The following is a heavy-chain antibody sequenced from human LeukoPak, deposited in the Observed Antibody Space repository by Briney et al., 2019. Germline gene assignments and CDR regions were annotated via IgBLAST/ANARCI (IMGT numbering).Heavy chain of an antibody. CDR1: GGSISSYY. CDR3: AREEVMITFGGFDI. V-gene: IGHV4-4*07. J-gene: IGHJ3*02. Sequence: SETLSLTCIVSGGSISSYYWNWIRQPAGKGLEWIGRIFPSGSTNYNPSLKSRVTMSVDTSKSQFSPKLSSVTAADTAVYFCAREEVMITFGGFDIWGQGTMVTVSS. D-gene: IGHD3-16*01. CDR2: IFPSGST.